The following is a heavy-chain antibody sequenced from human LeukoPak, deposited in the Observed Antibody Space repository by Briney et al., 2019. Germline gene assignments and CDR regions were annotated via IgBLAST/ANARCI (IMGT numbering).Heavy chain of an antibody. Sequence: SETLTLTCSVSGGSIISNNYYWGWIRQPPGKGLEWIGSMYYSGSNYYNPPLKSRVTISVDPSKNHFSLKLSSVTSADTAVYYCAKELRIAAVPHYFDDWGQGTLVTVSS. J-gene: IGHJ4*02. CDR3: AKELRIAAVPHYFDD. CDR1: GGSIISNNYY. D-gene: IGHD6-13*01. V-gene: IGHV4-39*07. CDR2: MYYSGSN.